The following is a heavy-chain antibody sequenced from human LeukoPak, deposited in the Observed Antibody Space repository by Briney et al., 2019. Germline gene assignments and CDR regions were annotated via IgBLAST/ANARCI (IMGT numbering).Heavy chain of an antibody. Sequence: GESLKISCKGSGYSFTSYWIGWVRQMPGKGLEWMGIIYPGDSDTRYSPSFQGQVTISADKSISTAYLQWSSLKASDTAMYYCARLTYCSGGSCYPDYWGQGTLVTVSS. D-gene: IGHD2-15*01. CDR2: IYPGDSDT. J-gene: IGHJ4*02. CDR3: ARLTYCSGGSCYPDY. CDR1: GYSFTSYW. V-gene: IGHV5-51*01.